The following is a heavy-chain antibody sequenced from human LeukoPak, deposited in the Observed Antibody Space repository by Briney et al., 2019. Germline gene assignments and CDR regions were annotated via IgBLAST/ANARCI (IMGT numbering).Heavy chain of an antibody. D-gene: IGHD3-3*01. CDR2: ISGSAVIT. CDR3: AKSRLSGINDAFDI. CDR1: GFIFSSYW. J-gene: IGHJ3*02. Sequence: GGSLRLSCAASGFIFSSYWMHWVRQAPGKGLEWVSAISGSAVITFYADSVKGRFTISRDNSKNTLYLQMNSLRAEDTALYYCAKSRLSGINDAFDIWGQGTMVTVSS. V-gene: IGHV3-23*01.